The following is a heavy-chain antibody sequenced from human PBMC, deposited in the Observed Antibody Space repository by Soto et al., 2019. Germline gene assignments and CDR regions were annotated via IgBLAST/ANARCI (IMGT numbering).Heavy chain of an antibody. CDR3: ARALSPVSSSYIDY. V-gene: IGHV3-11*01. CDR1: GFTFSDFY. CDR2: ISDDGYTI. J-gene: IGHJ4*02. Sequence: GSLRLSCATSGFTFSDFYMSWVRQAPGKGPEWVSYISDDGYTIYYADSVKGRFTISRDNAKNSLDLQMTNLRAEDTAVYYCARALSPVSSSYIDYWGQGALVTVSS. D-gene: IGHD3-22*01.